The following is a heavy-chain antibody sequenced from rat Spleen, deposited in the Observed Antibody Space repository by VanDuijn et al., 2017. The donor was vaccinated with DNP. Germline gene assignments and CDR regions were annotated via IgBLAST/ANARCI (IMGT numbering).Heavy chain of an antibody. D-gene: IGHD4-3*01. CDR2: IRYDGGYT. V-gene: IGHV5-22*01. CDR3: ARWNSGHFDY. J-gene: IGHJ2*01. Sequence: EVQLVESGGGLVQPGRSLKLSCAASGFTFSDYDMAWVRQAPRKGLEWVAYIRYDGGYTKYGDSVKGRFTISRDNAKNTLYLQMNSLRSEDMATYYCARWNSGHFDYWGQGVMVSVSS. CDR1: GFTFSDYD.